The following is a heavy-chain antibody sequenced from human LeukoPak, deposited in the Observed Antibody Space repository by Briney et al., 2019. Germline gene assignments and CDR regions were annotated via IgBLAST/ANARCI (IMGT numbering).Heavy chain of an antibody. CDR2: IYSGGST. Sequence: GGSLRLSCAASGFTVSSNYMSWVRQALGKGLEWVSVIYSGGSTYYADSVKGRFTISRDNSKNTLYLQMNSLRAEDTAVYYCARDQPYSSGWILFQHWGQGTLVTVSS. J-gene: IGHJ1*01. CDR1: GFTVSSNY. CDR3: ARDQPYSSGWILFQH. D-gene: IGHD6-19*01. V-gene: IGHV3-66*01.